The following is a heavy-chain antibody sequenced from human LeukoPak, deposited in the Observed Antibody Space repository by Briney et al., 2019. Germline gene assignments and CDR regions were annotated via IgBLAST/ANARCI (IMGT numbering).Heavy chain of an antibody. CDR3: AKCAGFVIKSWYFDL. D-gene: IGHD6-6*01. CDR2: IEKDGSGT. V-gene: IGHV3-23*05. CDR1: GFTFSNYA. Sequence: GGSLRLSCAASGFTFSNYATTWVRPAPGKGLEWVSTIEKDGSGTYYADSVKGRFTISRDNSKNALYLQMNSLRVDDTAKCYCAKCAGFVIKSWYFDLWGRGTLVTVSS. J-gene: IGHJ2*01.